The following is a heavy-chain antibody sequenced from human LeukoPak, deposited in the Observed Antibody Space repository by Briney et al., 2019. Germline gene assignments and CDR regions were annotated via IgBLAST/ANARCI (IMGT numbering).Heavy chain of an antibody. Sequence: ASVKVSCKASGYTFTGYYMHWVRQAPGQGLEWMGWINPNSGGTNYAQKFQGRVTMTRDTSISTAYMELSRLRSDDTAVYYCARFATMVRGVLPFDYWGQGTLVTASS. D-gene: IGHD3-10*01. CDR2: INPNSGGT. CDR1: GYTFTGYY. CDR3: ARFATMVRGVLPFDY. J-gene: IGHJ4*02. V-gene: IGHV1-2*02.